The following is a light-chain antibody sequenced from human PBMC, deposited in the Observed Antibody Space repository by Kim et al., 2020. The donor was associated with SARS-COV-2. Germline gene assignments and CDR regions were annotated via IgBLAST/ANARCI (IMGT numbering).Light chain of an antibody. CDR3: QHYSRFPYT. CDR1: QIISNW. CDR2: LAS. J-gene: IGKJ2*01. V-gene: IGKV1-5*03. Sequence: SASVGDRVTITCRASQIISNWLAWYQQKPGRAPSLLIYLASTLESGVPSRFSGSSSGTEFTLTITNLQPDDFATYYCQHYSRFPYTFGQGTKLEIK.